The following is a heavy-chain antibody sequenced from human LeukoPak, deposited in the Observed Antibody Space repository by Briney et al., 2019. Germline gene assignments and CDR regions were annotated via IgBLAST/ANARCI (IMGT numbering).Heavy chain of an antibody. CDR1: GGSISSYY. CDR3: ARELRTYDFWSGEAFDY. CDR2: IYYSGST. Sequence: PSETLSLTCTVSGGSISSYYWSWIRQPPGKGLEWIGYIYYSGSTSYKPSLKSRVTISVDTSKNQFSLKLRSVTAADTAVYYCARELRTYDFWSGEAFDYWGQGTLVTVSS. J-gene: IGHJ4*02. D-gene: IGHD3-3*01. V-gene: IGHV4-59*12.